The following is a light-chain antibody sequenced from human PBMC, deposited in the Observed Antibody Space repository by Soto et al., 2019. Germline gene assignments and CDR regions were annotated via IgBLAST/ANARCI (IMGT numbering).Light chain of an antibody. Sequence: DIVMTQSPDSLAVSLGERATINCKSSQSVLYSSNNKNYLAWYQQKPGQPPKLLIYWASTRESGVPDRFSGSGSGTDFTLTISSLQAEDVAVYYCQQCYSTPTTFGQGTKVEIK. J-gene: IGKJ1*01. CDR3: QQCYSTPTT. V-gene: IGKV4-1*01. CDR1: QSVLYSSNNKNY. CDR2: WAS.